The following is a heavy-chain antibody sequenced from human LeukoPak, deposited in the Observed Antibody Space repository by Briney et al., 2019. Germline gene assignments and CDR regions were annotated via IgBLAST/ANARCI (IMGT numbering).Heavy chain of an antibody. CDR1: GFTVSSTH. J-gene: IGHJ3*02. CDR2: TYTGGNS. D-gene: IGHD3-22*01. Sequence: PGGSLRPSCAASGFTVSSTHMVWVRQAPGKGLEWVSVTYTGGNSYYAGSVKGRFIISRDISKNTLYLQMNSLRAEDSALYYCARGGRGSAAVVAPRSFDIWGQGTMVTVSS. CDR3: ARGGRGSAAVVAPRSFDI. V-gene: IGHV3-53*01.